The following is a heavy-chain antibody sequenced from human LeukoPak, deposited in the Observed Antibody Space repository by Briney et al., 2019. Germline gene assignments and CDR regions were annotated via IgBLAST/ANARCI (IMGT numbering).Heavy chain of an antibody. D-gene: IGHD2-2*01. CDR3: ASGGVYCSSTSCYYSPFDY. CDR2: IWYDGSNK. J-gene: IGHJ4*02. Sequence: PGGSPRLSCAASGFTFSSYGMHWVRQAPGKGLEWVAVIWYDGSNKYYADSVKGRFTISRDNSKNTLYLQMNSLRAEDTAVYYCASGGVYCSSTSCYYSPFDYWGQGTLVTVSS. V-gene: IGHV3-33*01. CDR1: GFTFSSYG.